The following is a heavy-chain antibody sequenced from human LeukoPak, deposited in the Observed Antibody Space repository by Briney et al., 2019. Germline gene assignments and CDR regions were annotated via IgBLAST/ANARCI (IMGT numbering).Heavy chain of an antibody. CDR3: ARINSSSEAFDI. J-gene: IGHJ3*02. CDR2: INHSGST. V-gene: IGHV4-34*01. CDR1: GESFSGYY. Sequence: SETLSLTCAVYGESFSGYYWSWIRQPPGKGLEWIGEINHSGSTNYNPSLKSRVTISVDTSKNQFSLKLSSVTAADTAVYYCARINSSSEAFDIWGQGTMVTVSS. D-gene: IGHD6-6*01.